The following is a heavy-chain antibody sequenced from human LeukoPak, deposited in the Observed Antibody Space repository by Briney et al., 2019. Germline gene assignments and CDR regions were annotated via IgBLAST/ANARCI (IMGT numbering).Heavy chain of an antibody. J-gene: IGHJ5*02. Sequence: SVKVSCKASGGTFSSYAISWVRQAPGQGLEWMGGVIPIFGTANYAQKFQGRATITADESTSTAYMELSSLRSEDTAVYYCARDPGWGTTVEVNWFDPWGQGTLVTVSS. CDR3: ARDPGWGTTVEVNWFDP. CDR2: VIPIFGTA. V-gene: IGHV1-69*01. D-gene: IGHD4-23*01. CDR1: GGTFSSYA.